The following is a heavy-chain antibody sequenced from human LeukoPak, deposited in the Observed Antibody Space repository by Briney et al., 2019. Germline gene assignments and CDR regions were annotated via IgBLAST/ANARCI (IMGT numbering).Heavy chain of an antibody. CDR2: IWYDGSNK. J-gene: IGHJ6*04. D-gene: IGHD2-2*03. CDR1: GFTFSSYG. CDR3: ARDGYCSSTSCYGMDV. Sequence: GGSLRLSCAASGFTFSSYGMHWVRQAPGKGLEWVAVIWYDGSNKYYADSVKGRFTISRDNSKNTLYLQMNSLRAEDTAVYYCARDGYCSSTSCYGMDVWGKGTTVTVSS. V-gene: IGHV3-33*01.